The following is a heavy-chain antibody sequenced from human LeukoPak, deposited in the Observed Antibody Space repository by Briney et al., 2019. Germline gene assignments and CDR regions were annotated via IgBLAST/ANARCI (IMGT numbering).Heavy chain of an antibody. D-gene: IGHD5-18*01. J-gene: IGHJ4*02. Sequence: SETLSLTCAVYGGSFSGYYWSWIRQPPGKGLEWIGEINHSGSTNYNPSLKSRVTISVDTSKNQFSLKLSSVTAADTAVYYCASAGYSYGPDYWGQGTLVTVSS. CDR3: ASAGYSYGPDY. CDR2: INHSGST. CDR1: GGSFSGYY. V-gene: IGHV4-34*01.